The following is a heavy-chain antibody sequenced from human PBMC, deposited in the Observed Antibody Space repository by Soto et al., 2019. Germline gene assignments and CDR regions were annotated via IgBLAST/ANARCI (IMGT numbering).Heavy chain of an antibody. Sequence: PRGSLRLSCAASGFTFSSYAMSWVRQAPGKGLEWVSAISGSGGSTYYADSVKGRFTISRDNSKNTLYLQMNSLRAEDTAVYYCAKSARQGLPGQLFRTYYYYYGMDVWGQGTTVTAP. D-gene: IGHD2-21*02. CDR3: AKSARQGLPGQLFRTYYYYYGMDV. J-gene: IGHJ6*02. CDR1: GFTFSSYA. CDR2: ISGSGGST. V-gene: IGHV3-23*01.